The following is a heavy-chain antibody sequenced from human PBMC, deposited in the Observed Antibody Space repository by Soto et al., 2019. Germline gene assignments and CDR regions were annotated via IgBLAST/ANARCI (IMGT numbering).Heavy chain of an antibody. V-gene: IGHV4-34*01. CDR1: GGSFSGYY. Sequence: SETLSLTCAVYGGSFSGYYWSWIRQPPEKGLEWIGEINHSGSTNYNPSLKSRVTISVDTCKNQFSLKLSSVTAADTALYYCASVLVEVANDCAYYYYMNVCGRGTTVTVSS. CDR2: INHSGST. D-gene: IGHD3-3*02. CDR3: ASVLVEVANDCAYYYYMNV. J-gene: IGHJ6*03.